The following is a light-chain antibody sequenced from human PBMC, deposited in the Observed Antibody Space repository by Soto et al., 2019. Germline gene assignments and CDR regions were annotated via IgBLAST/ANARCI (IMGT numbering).Light chain of an antibody. CDR3: SSYTTSATYV. CDR2: QVT. CDR1: STDVGGYNY. Sequence: QSALTQPASVSGSPGQSITISCTGTSTDVGGYNYVSWYQHHPGKVPTLIIFQVTKRPSGVSDRLYGSKSGNTASLTISGLQAEDEGDYFCSSYTTSATYVFGTGTKLTVL. V-gene: IGLV2-14*01. J-gene: IGLJ1*01.